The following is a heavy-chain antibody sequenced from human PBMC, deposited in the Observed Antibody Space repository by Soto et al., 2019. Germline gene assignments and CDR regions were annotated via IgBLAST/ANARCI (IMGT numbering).Heavy chain of an antibody. CDR1: GYTFSDYQ. CDR3: VCETGAFED. J-gene: IGHJ4*02. CDR2: IKPNDGTT. V-gene: IGHV1-46*01. Sequence: QVQLVQSGIEVKKPGASLHVSCKASGYTFSDYQMHWVRQATGQGLEWMGVIKPNDGTTFYAQRFQGRVTMTRDTSTSTVYMYLSRLTFEDTSIYYCVCETGAFEDWGQGTLVTVFS. D-gene: IGHD3-10*01.